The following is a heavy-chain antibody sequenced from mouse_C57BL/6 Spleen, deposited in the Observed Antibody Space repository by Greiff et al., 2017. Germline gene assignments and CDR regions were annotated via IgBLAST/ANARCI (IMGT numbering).Heavy chain of an antibody. CDR1: GYAFSSSW. V-gene: IGHV1-82*01. Sequence: VQLQQSGPELVKPGASVKISCKASGYAFSSSWMNWVKQRPGKGLEWIGRIYPGDGDTNYNGKFKGKATLTADKSSSTAYMQLSSLTSEDSAVYFCASSVITTVVATPFAYWGQGTLVTVSA. CDR3: ASSVITTVVATPFAY. D-gene: IGHD1-1*01. CDR2: IYPGDGDT. J-gene: IGHJ3*01.